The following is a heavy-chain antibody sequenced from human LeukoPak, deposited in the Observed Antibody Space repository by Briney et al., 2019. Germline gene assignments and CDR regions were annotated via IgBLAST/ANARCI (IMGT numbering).Heavy chain of an antibody. D-gene: IGHD3-22*01. V-gene: IGHV1-8*01. CDR2: MHPPRATT. J-gene: IGHJ4*02. CDR1: GYTFTSYD. CDR3: ARALRYYYDSSGYYYFDY. Sequence: GASLKVSCKASGYTFTSYDINWVRQAPGQRLDCTAWMHPPRATTGSAQKSQGRVTMTRTTSISTAYMELSSLRSADTAVYYCARALRYYYDSSGYYYFDYWGQGTLVTVSS.